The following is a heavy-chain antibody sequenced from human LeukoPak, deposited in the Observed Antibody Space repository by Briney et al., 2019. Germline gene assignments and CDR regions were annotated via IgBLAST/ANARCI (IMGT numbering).Heavy chain of an antibody. CDR1: GDSMTSSNHY. CDR3: ARRSHCTGDSCYPV. Sequence: PSETLSLTCTVSGDSMTSSNHYWVWIRQPPGKGLEWIGSIYYGGSTYYNPSLKSRVTMSQDTSKNQFSLKVNTVTAADTAVYHCARRSHCTGDSCYPVWGQGTTVTVSS. J-gene: IGHJ6*02. CDR2: IYYGGST. V-gene: IGHV4-39*01. D-gene: IGHD2-15*01.